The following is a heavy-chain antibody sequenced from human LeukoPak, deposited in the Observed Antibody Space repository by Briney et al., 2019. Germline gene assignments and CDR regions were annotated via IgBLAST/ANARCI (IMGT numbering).Heavy chain of an antibody. CDR3: ARDPGIVGATTGRTNYFDY. CDR2: ISYDGSNK. D-gene: IGHD1-26*01. J-gene: IGHJ4*02. V-gene: IGHV3-30-3*01. Sequence: GGSLRLSCAASGFTFSSYAMHWVRQAPGKGLEWVAVISYDGSNKYCADSVKGRFTISRDNSKNTLYLQMNSLRAEDTAVYYCARDPGIVGATTGRTNYFDYWGQGTLVTVSS. CDR1: GFTFSSYA.